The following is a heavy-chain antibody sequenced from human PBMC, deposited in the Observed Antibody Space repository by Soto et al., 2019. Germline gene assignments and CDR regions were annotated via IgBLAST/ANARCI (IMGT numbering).Heavy chain of an antibody. CDR2: IFSNDAK. Sequence: QVTLKESGPVLVKPTETLTLTCTVSGFSLSNDRMSVSWIRQPPGKALEWLAHIFSNDAKSYSGSLKSRLTMSKESSKGQVVLTITNKDPVDTATYYCGRIRGWRWLGLKEYWGQGTLVTVYS. CDR1: GFSLSNDRMS. V-gene: IGHV2-26*01. D-gene: IGHD2-21*01. CDR3: GRIRGWRWLGLKEY. J-gene: IGHJ4*02.